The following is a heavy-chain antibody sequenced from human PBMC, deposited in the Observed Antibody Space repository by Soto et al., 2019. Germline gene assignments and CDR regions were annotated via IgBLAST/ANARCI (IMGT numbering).Heavy chain of an antibody. D-gene: IGHD2-2*01. CDR2: ISYDGSKK. Sequence: GGSLRLSCAASGFTFSSYAMHLVRQAPGKGLEWVAVISYDGSKKYYVDSVKGRFTISRDNAKNSLYLEMNSLRAEDTAVYYCARATCSSSTCYAVYFDSWGQGTLVTVSS. V-gene: IGHV3-30*04. CDR1: GFTFSSYA. J-gene: IGHJ4*02. CDR3: ARATCSSSTCYAVYFDS.